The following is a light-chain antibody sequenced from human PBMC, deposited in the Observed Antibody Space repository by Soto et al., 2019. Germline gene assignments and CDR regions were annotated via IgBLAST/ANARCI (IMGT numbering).Light chain of an antibody. Sequence: EIVLTQSPATLSLSPGERATLSCRASQSVSSYLAWYQQKPGQAPRLLIYDASNRATGIPARFSGSGSGTDFTLTISSLEPEEFAVYYCHSEAFGQGTRLEIK. J-gene: IGKJ5*01. V-gene: IGKV3-11*01. CDR1: QSVSSY. CDR3: HSEA. CDR2: DAS.